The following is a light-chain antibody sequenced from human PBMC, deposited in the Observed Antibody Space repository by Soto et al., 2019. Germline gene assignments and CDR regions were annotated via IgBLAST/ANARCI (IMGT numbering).Light chain of an antibody. J-gene: IGKJ5*01. CDR1: QDIISR. CDR3: QQYDNLPIT. CDR2: DAS. V-gene: IGKV1-33*01. Sequence: DIQMTQSPSCLCASVGDRVTIACQASQDIISRLNWYQQKPGKAPKLLIYDASNLQTGVPSRFSGSGSGTDFTFSISSLQPEDIATYFCQQYDNLPITFGQGTRLEIK.